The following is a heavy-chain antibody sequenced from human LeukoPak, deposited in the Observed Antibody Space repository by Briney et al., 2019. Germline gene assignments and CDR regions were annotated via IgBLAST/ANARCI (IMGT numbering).Heavy chain of an antibody. CDR3: ARDPQGGERNAFDI. CDR1: GFTFSSYA. Sequence: GGSLRLSCAASGFTFSSYAMHWVRQAPGKGLEWVAVISYDGSNKYYADSVKGRFTISRDNSKNTLYLQMNSLRAEDTAVYYCARDPQGGERNAFDIWGQGTMVTVSS. CDR2: ISYDGSNK. J-gene: IGHJ3*02. V-gene: IGHV3-30-3*01. D-gene: IGHD1-1*01.